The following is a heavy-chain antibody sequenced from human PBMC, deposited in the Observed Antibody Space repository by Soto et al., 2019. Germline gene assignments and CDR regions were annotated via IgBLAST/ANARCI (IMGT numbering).Heavy chain of an antibody. CDR2: ISESGDNA. Sequence: VSLRLSCAASGFPFNTYAMSWVRQAPGKGPEWVSAISESGDNAFYADSVQGRFTISRDNSYNILYLQMNSLRAEDTALYFCAKGGYIYGLDPWGQGTLVTVSS. CDR1: GFPFNTYA. V-gene: IGHV3-23*01. CDR3: AKGGYIYGLDP. J-gene: IGHJ5*02. D-gene: IGHD5-18*01.